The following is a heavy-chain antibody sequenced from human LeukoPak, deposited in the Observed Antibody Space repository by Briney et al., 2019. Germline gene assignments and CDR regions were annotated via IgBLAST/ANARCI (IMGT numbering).Heavy chain of an antibody. CDR2: IDWDDDK. Sequence: RESGPALVKPTQTLTLTCTFSGFSLSTSGMCVSWIRQPPGKALEWLARIDWDDDKYYSTSLKTRLTISKDTSKNQVVLTMTNMDPVDTATYYCARTPIYCSGGSCYLYYFDYWGQGTLVTVSS. D-gene: IGHD2-15*01. J-gene: IGHJ4*02. V-gene: IGHV2-70*11. CDR3: ARTPIYCSGGSCYLYYFDY. CDR1: GFSLSTSGMC.